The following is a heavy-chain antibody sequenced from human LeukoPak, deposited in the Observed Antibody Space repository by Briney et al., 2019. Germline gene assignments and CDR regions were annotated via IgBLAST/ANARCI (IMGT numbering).Heavy chain of an antibody. Sequence: GGSLRLSYAASGFTFSSYEMNWVRQAPGKGLEWVSYISSSGSTIYYADSVKGRFTISRDNAKNSLYLQMNSLRAEDTAVYYCASDGATLTSIFDYWGQGTLVTVSS. D-gene: IGHD4-17*01. CDR1: GFTFSSYE. J-gene: IGHJ4*02. V-gene: IGHV3-48*03. CDR3: ASDGATLTSIFDY. CDR2: ISSSGSTI.